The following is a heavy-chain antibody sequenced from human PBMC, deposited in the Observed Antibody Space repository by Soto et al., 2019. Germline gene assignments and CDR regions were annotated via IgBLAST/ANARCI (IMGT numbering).Heavy chain of an antibody. CDR2: ISAYNGNT. Sequence: GASVKVSCKASGYTFTSYGISWVRQAPGQGLEWMGWISAYNGNTNYAQKLQGRVTMTTDTSTSTAYMELRSLRSDDTAVYYCARERSSGYYYYGMDVWGQGTTVTVSS. V-gene: IGHV1-18*04. D-gene: IGHD3-22*01. J-gene: IGHJ6*02. CDR3: ARERSSGYYYYGMDV. CDR1: GYTFTSYG.